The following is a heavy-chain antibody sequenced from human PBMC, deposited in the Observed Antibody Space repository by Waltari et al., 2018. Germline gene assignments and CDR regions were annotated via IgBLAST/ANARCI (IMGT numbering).Heavy chain of an antibody. D-gene: IGHD4-4*01. V-gene: IGHV3-23*03. CDR1: GFTCRSYA. CDR3: GRHYRFSAFDI. J-gene: IGHJ3*02. Sequence: VQLLGSGGGLVQPGGSLRLSCAASGFTCRSYAMRRVRQAPGKGLEWVSVIYSGGSSTYYADSVKGRFTISRDNSKNTLYLQMNSLRAEDTAVYYCGRHYRFSAFDIWGQGTMVTVSS. CDR2: IYSGGSST.